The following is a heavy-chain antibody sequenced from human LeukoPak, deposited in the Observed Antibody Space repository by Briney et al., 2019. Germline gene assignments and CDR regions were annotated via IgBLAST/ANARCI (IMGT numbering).Heavy chain of an antibody. CDR2: IYHSGST. CDR3: ARERRRGYSYGFDY. J-gene: IGHJ4*02. Sequence: PSETLSLTCTVSGYSISSGYYWGWIRQPPGKGLEWIGSIYHSGSTYYNPSLKSRVTISVDTSKNRFSLKLSSVTAADTAVYYCARERRRGYSYGFDYWGQGTLVTVSS. V-gene: IGHV4-38-2*02. D-gene: IGHD5-18*01. CDR1: GYSISSGYY.